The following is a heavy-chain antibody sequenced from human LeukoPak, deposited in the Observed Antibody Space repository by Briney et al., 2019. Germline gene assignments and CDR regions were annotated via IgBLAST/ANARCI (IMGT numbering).Heavy chain of an antibody. V-gene: IGHV3-30-3*01. CDR1: GFTFSSYA. Sequence: GGSLRLSCAASGFTFSSYAMHWVRQAPGKGLEWVAVISYDGSNKYYADSVKGRFTISRDNAKNSLYLQMNSLRAEDTAVYYCASETADALVDIWGQGTMVTVSS. D-gene: IGHD7-27*01. CDR2: ISYDGSNK. CDR3: ASETADALVDI. J-gene: IGHJ3*02.